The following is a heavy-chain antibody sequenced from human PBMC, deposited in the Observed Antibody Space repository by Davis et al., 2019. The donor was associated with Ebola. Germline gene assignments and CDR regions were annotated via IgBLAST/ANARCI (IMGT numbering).Heavy chain of an antibody. CDR2: INTDGSFT. Sequence: GESLKISCAASGFTFSRYWMHWVRQTPGKGLVWVSRINTDGSFTDYADSVKGRFTISRDNARNTVSLQMNSLRAEETALYYCARSSYQPDWWGQGTLVTVSS. V-gene: IGHV3-74*01. CDR1: GFTFSRYW. CDR3: ARSSYQPDW. J-gene: IGHJ4*02. D-gene: IGHD2-2*01.